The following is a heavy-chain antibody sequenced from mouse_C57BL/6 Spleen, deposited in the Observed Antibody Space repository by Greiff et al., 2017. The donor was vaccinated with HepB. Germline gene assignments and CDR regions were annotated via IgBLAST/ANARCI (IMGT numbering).Heavy chain of an antibody. CDR1: GFTFSDYG. V-gene: IGHV5-17*01. CDR3: ARGNWDEGLDY. CDR2: ISSGSSTI. J-gene: IGHJ4*01. D-gene: IGHD4-1*01. Sequence: EVKVVESGGGLVKPGGSLKLSCAASGFTFSDYGMHWVRQAPEKGLEWVAYISSGSSTIYYADTVTGRFTISRDNAKNTLFLQMTSLRSEDTAMYYWARGNWDEGLDYWGQGTSVTVSS.